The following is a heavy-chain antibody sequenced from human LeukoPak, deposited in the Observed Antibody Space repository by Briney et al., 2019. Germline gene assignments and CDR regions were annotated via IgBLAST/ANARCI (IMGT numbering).Heavy chain of an antibody. Sequence: GGSLGPSCAPSGFTLRGFGMTWAARAPGKGLEWVASINHNGNVNYYVDSVKGRFTISRDNAKNSLYLQMSNLRAEDTAVYFCARGGGLDVWGQGATVTVSS. CDR3: ARGGGLDV. CDR1: GFTLRGFG. V-gene: IGHV3-7*03. D-gene: IGHD3-16*01. CDR2: INHNGNVN. J-gene: IGHJ6*02.